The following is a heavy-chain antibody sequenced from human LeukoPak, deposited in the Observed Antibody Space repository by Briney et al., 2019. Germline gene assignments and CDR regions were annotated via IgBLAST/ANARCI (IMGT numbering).Heavy chain of an antibody. V-gene: IGHV3-33*01. J-gene: IGHJ4*02. CDR3: ARDRGFFDSGTYLQAADFDY. CDR2: IWYDGSDK. D-gene: IGHD1-26*01. Sequence: GGSLRLSCAASGFAFNSYGMHWVRQAPGKGLEWVAIIWYDGSDKYYADSVKGRFTISRDNSKKTLYLQMNSLRAEDTAVYYCARDRGFFDSGTYLQAADFDYWGQGTLVTVSS. CDR1: GFAFNSYG.